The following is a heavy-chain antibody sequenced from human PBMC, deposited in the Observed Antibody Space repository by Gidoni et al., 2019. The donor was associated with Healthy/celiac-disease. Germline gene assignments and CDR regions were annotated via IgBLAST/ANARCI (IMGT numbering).Heavy chain of an antibody. Sequence: QVQLVQSGAEVKKPGASVKVSCKASGYTFTSYDINWVRQATGQGLEWMGWMNPNSGNTGYAQKFQGRVTMTRNTSISTAYMELSSLRSEDTAVYYCARRTIPIRGLGFDPWGQGTLVTVSS. CDR3: ARRTIPIRGLGFDP. J-gene: IGHJ5*02. CDR1: GYTFTSYD. V-gene: IGHV1-8*01. CDR2: MNPNSGNT.